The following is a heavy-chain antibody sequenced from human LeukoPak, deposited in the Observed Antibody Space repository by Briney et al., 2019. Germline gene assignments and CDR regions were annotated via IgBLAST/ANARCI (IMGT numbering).Heavy chain of an antibody. D-gene: IGHD2-2*01. CDR3: ARVTPAAKQTVKRGGGMDV. CDR2: INPNSGGT. V-gene: IGHV1-2*02. J-gene: IGHJ6*02. CDR1: GYTFTSYD. Sequence: GASVKVSCKASGYTFTSYDINWVRQATGQGLEWMGWINPNSGGTNYAQKFQGRVTMTRDTSISTAYMELSRLRSNDTAVYYCARVTPAAKQTVKRGGGMDVWGQGTTVTVSS.